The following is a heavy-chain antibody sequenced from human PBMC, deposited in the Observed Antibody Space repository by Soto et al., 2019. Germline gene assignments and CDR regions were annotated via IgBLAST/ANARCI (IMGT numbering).Heavy chain of an antibody. D-gene: IGHD2-15*01. CDR3: ARDKDCSGGSCYSGY. Sequence: QVQLVQSGAEVKKPGSSVKVSCKASGGTFSSYTISWVRQAPGQGLEWMGRIIPILGIANYAQKFQGRVTITADKPTSTAYMELSSLRSEDTAVYYCARDKDCSGGSCYSGYWGQGTLVTVSS. V-gene: IGHV1-69*08. J-gene: IGHJ4*02. CDR1: GGTFSSYT. CDR2: IIPILGIA.